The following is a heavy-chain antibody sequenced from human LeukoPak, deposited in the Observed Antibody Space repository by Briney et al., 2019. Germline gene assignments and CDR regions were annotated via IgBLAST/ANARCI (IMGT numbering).Heavy chain of an antibody. V-gene: IGHV3-23*01. D-gene: IGHD7-27*01. Sequence: GGSLRLSCAASGFTFSSYAMSWVRQAPGKGLEWVSAISGSGGGTYYADSVKGRFTISRDNSKNTLYLQMNSLRAEDTAVYYCAGRTGDLDYYYYYGMDVWGQGTTVTVSS. CDR3: AGRTGDLDYYYYYGMDV. CDR2: ISGSGGGT. CDR1: GFTFSSYA. J-gene: IGHJ6*02.